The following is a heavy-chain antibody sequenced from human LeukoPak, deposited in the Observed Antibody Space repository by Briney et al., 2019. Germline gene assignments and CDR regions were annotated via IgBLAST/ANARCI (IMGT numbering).Heavy chain of an antibody. D-gene: IGHD3-22*01. Sequence: PGGSLRLSCVASGFTFGSYWMHWVRHAPGEGLVWVSRINSGGSSTSYADSVKGRFTISRDNAKNSLYLQMNSLRAEDTAVYYCARDRDPGYNDSSGYRRVNAFDIWGQGTMVTVSS. J-gene: IGHJ3*02. V-gene: IGHV3-74*01. CDR2: INSGGSST. CDR1: GFTFGSYW. CDR3: ARDRDPGYNDSSGYRRVNAFDI.